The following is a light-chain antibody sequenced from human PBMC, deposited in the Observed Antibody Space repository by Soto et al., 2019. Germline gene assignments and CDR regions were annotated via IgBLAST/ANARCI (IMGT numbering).Light chain of an antibody. CDR1: SSTIGAGYD. V-gene: IGLV1-40*01. CDR2: SNN. CDR3: QSYYSSLSGSV. J-gene: IGLJ7*01. Sequence: QYVLTQPPSVSGAPGQRVTISCTGNSSTIGAGYDVHWYQQLPGTAPKLLIYSNNNRPSGVPDRFSGSKSGTSASLAITGLQAEDEADYYCQSYYSSLSGSVFGGGTPLTVL.